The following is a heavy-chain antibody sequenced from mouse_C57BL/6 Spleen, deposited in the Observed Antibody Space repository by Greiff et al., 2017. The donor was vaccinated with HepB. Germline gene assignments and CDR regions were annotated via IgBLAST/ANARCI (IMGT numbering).Heavy chain of an antibody. Sequence: QVQLKESGAELARPGASVKLSCKASGYTFTSYGISWVKQRTGQGLEWIGEIYPRSGNTYYNEKFKGKATLTADKSSSTAYMELRSLTSEDSAVYFCARLGDYSNLLAMDYWGQGTSVTVSS. CDR2: IYPRSGNT. J-gene: IGHJ4*01. D-gene: IGHD2-5*01. V-gene: IGHV1-81*01. CDR1: GYTFTSYG. CDR3: ARLGDYSNLLAMDY.